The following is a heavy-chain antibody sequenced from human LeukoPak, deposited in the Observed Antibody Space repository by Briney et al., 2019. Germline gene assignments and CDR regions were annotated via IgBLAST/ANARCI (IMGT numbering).Heavy chain of an antibody. CDR2: ISSSSSTI. D-gene: IGHD5-18*01. V-gene: IGHV3-48*04. Sequence: GGSLRLSCAASGFAFSNYSMNWVRQAPGKGLEWVSYISSSSSTIYYADSVKGRFTISRDNAKNSLYLQMNSLRAEDTAVYYCVRYSYGSNWYFDLWGRGTLVTVSS. CDR3: VRYSYGSNWYFDL. CDR1: GFAFSNYS. J-gene: IGHJ2*01.